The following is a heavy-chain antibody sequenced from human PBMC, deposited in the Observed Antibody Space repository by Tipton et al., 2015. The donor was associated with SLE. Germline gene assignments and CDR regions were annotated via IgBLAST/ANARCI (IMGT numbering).Heavy chain of an antibody. V-gene: IGHV4-59*01. CDR3: VRESCGASTNGCFDP. CDR1: GDSINSYY. J-gene: IGHJ5*02. D-gene: IGHD2-21*01. CDR2: ISDIGST. Sequence: TLSLTCAVYGDSINSYYWSWIRQPPGRGLEWIGDISDIGSTHYNSSLRSRVTISLGMSGNEISLEVESVTAADTAIYYCVRESCGASTNGCFDPWGQGTLVTVSS.